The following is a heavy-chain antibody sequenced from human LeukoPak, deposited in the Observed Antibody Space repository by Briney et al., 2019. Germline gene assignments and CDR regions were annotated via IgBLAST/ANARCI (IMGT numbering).Heavy chain of an antibody. CDR1: GFIVSHNY. J-gene: IGHJ4*02. D-gene: IGHD5-24*01. CDR3: ALNGGDGYIYFDS. CDR2: IYSGCST. V-gene: IGHV3-53*01. Sequence: GGSLRLSCAVSGFIVSHNYMSWVRQTPGKGLEWISVIYSGCSTYYADSVKGRFTISRDTSKNTLSLQMNSLRAEDTALYYCALNGGDGYIYFDSWGQGTLVTVSS.